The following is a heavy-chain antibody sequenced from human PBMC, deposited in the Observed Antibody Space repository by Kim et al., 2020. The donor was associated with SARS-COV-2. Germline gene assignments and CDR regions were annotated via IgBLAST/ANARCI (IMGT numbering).Heavy chain of an antibody. D-gene: IGHD5-18*01. Sequence: SETLSLTFAVYGGSFSGYYWSWIRQPPGKGLEWIGEINHSGSTNYNPSLKSRVTISVDTSKNQFSLKLSSVTAADTAVYYCARRVPGRGYSYGSHARYFDLWGRGTLVTVSS. CDR3: ARRVPGRGYSYGSHARYFDL. CDR2: INHSGST. V-gene: IGHV4-34*01. CDR1: GGSFSGYY. J-gene: IGHJ2*01.